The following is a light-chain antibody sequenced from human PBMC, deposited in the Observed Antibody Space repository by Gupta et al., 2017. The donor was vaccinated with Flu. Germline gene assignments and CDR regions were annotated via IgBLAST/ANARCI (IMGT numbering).Light chain of an antibody. J-gene: IGKJ1*01. CDR3: QQSDSTPRT. V-gene: IGKV1-39*01. Sequence: PSSLSASVGDRVTITCRASQSVRTYLNWYQQKPGKAPKVLIYAASSLQSGVPSRFSGTGSGTDFTLTISSLQPEDFATYFCQQSDSTPRTFGQGTKV. CDR2: AAS. CDR1: QSVRTY.